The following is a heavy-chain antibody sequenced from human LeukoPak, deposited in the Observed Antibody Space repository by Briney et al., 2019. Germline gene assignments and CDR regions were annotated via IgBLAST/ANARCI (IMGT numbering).Heavy chain of an antibody. CDR3: AKDLNVVVVPVASFDY. Sequence: GGSLRLSCAASGFTFSSYAMSWVRQAPGKGLEWVSAISGSGGTTYNADSVKGRFTISRDNSKNTLYLQMNSLRAEDTAVYYCAKDLNVVVVPVASFDYWGHGTLVTVSS. V-gene: IGHV3-23*01. D-gene: IGHD2-2*01. J-gene: IGHJ4*01. CDR2: ISGSGGTT. CDR1: GFTFSSYA.